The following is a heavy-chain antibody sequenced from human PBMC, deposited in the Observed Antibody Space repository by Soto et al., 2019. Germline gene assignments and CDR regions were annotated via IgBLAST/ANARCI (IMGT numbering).Heavy chain of an antibody. Sequence: SESLSLTCAVSGGSICSGGYSWSWIRQPPGKGLEWIGYIYHSGSTYYNPSLKSRVTISIDRSKNQFSLKLSSVTAADTAVYYCARFYGDYKNWFDPWGQGTLVTVSS. CDR3: ARFYGDYKNWFDP. CDR2: IYHSGST. CDR1: GGSICSGGYS. D-gene: IGHD4-17*01. J-gene: IGHJ5*02. V-gene: IGHV4-30-2*01.